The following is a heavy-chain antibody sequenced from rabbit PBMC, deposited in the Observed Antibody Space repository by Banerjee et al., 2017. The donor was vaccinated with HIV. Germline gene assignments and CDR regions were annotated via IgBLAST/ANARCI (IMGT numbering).Heavy chain of an antibody. D-gene: IGHD4-1*01. V-gene: IGHV1S7*01. Sequence: QLKESGGGLVQPGGTLKLSCKASGFDFSIYYMSWVRQAPGKGLEWIGYIDPVFGSTYYASWVNGRFTISSHNAQNTLYLQLNSLTAADTATYFCARDLAGVIGWNFGLWGPGTLVTVS. CDR3: ARDLAGVIGWNFGL. CDR2: IDPVFGST. J-gene: IGHJ4*01. CDR1: GFDFSIYY.